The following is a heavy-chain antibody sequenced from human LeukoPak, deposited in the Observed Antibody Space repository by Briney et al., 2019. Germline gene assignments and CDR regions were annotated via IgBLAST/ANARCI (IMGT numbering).Heavy chain of an antibody. Sequence: SETLSLTCSVSGGSISNYYWSWIRQPAGKGLEWIGRIYPSGSTNYNPSLKSRVTISVDTSKNQFSLKLSSVTAADTAVYYCARHRGDFDWLPYYFDYWGQGTLVTVSS. J-gene: IGHJ4*02. CDR1: GGSISNYY. V-gene: IGHV4-4*07. CDR2: IYPSGST. D-gene: IGHD3-9*01. CDR3: ARHRGDFDWLPYYFDY.